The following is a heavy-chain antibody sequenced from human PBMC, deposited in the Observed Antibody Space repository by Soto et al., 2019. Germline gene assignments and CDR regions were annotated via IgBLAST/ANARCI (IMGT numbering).Heavy chain of an antibody. J-gene: IGHJ4*02. CDR1: GFTFSDYY. Sequence: QVQLVESGGGLVQPGGSLRLSCAVSGFTFSDYYMTWIRQAPGKGLEWVSYSSSSTSHTNYAASVKGRFTVSRDNAKNSMFLQMNSLRAEDTAVYYCARGRGAAANYFDFWGQGTLVTVAS. V-gene: IGHV3-11*05. CDR2: SSSSTSHT. CDR3: ARGRGAAANYFDF. D-gene: IGHD2-2*01.